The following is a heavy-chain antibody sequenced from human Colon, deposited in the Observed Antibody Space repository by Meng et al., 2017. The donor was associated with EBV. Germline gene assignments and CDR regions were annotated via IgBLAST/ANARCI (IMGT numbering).Heavy chain of an antibody. CDR1: VGSISIVVYS. CDR2: IFHSGST. CDR3: AREAQQSGYFDP. J-gene: IGHJ4*02. Sequence: LQVRCSGRLTPSPPLSRTCVASVGSISIVVYSGTWIRQPPGKGLEWIGHIFHSGSTYSNPSLRSRVTISVDRSKNQFSLRLSSVTAADTAVYYCAREAQQSGYFDPWGPGTLVTVSS. V-gene: IGHV4-30-2*01. D-gene: IGHD6-13*01.